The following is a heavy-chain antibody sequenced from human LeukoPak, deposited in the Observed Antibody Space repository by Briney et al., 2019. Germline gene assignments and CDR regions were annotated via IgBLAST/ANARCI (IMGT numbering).Heavy chain of an antibody. V-gene: IGHV1-8*03. Sequence: ASVKVSCKASGGTFSSYAISWVRQATGQGLEWMGWMNPNSGNTGYAQKLQGRVTITRNTSISTAYMELSSLRSEDTAVYYCARGPLRGVVIPEYFQHWGQGTLVTVSS. CDR1: GGTFSSYA. D-gene: IGHD3-3*01. CDR2: MNPNSGNT. CDR3: ARGPLRGVVIPEYFQH. J-gene: IGHJ1*01.